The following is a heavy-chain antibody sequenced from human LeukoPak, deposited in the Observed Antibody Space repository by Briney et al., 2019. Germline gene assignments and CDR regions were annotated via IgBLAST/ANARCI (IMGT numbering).Heavy chain of an antibody. V-gene: IGHV4-39*01. CDR1: GGSISSSSYY. Sequence: SETLSLTCTVSGGSISSSSYYWGWIRQPPGKGLEWIGSIYYSGSTYYNPSLKSRVTISVDTSKNQFSLKLSSVTAADTAVYYCARAARITMVRGVISYYFDYWGQGTLVTVSS. CDR2: IYYSGST. D-gene: IGHD3-10*01. CDR3: ARAARITMVRGVISYYFDY. J-gene: IGHJ4*02.